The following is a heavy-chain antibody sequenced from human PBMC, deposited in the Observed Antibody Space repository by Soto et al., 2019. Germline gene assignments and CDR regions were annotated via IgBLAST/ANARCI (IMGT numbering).Heavy chain of an antibody. CDR2: IYYSGST. Sequence: SETLSLTCTVSAGSINTYYWSWIRQPPGKGLEWIGYIYYSGSTNYNPSLKSRVTISVDTSKNQFSLKLSSVTAADTAVYYCARSSGFFAISLLDTWGQGALVTVSS. CDR1: AGSINTYY. V-gene: IGHV4-59*01. CDR3: ARSSGFFAISLLDT. J-gene: IGHJ5*01. D-gene: IGHD2-2*02.